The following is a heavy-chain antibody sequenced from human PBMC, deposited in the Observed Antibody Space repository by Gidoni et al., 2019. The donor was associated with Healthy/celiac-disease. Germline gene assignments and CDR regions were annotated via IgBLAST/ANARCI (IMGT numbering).Heavy chain of an antibody. V-gene: IGHV3-30*18. CDR2: ISYDGSNK. CDR3: AKCYSNYDVCNFDY. Sequence: QVQLVVSGGGVVQPGRSLRLSCAASGFTFSSYGMHWVRKAPGKGLEWVAVISYDGSNKYYADSVKGRFTISRDNSKNTLYLQMNSLRAEDTAVYYCAKCYSNYDVCNFDYWGQGTLVTVSS. D-gene: IGHD4-4*01. J-gene: IGHJ4*02. CDR1: GFTFSSYG.